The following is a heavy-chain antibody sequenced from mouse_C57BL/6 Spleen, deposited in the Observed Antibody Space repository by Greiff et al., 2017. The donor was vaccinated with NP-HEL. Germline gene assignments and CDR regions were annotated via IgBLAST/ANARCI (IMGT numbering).Heavy chain of an antibody. J-gene: IGHJ1*03. CDR3: AREEEMIKGYFDV. CDR1: GYTFTSYG. Sequence: QVQLQQSGAELARPGASVKLSCKASGYTFTSYGISWVKQRTGQGLEWIGEIYPRSGNTYYNEKFKGKATLTADKSSSTAYMELRSLTSEDSAVYFCAREEEMIKGYFDVWGTGTTVTVSS. D-gene: IGHD2-4*01. V-gene: IGHV1-81*01. CDR2: IYPRSGNT.